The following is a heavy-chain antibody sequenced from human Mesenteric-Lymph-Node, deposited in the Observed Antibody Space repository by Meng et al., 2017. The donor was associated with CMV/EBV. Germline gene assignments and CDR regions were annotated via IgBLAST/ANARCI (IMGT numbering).Heavy chain of an antibody. D-gene: IGHD4-17*01. V-gene: IGHV3-30-3*01. CDR1: GFTFSSYA. CDR3: ARIRSDYYSGMDV. Sequence: LSLTCAASGFTFSSYAMHWVRQTPGKGLEWVAIISYDGKTYDRSNEYYAKSVKGRFTISRDNSKNSLYLQMNSLRAEDTAVYYCARIRSDYYSGMDVWGPGTTVTVSS. CDR2: ISYDGKTYDRSNE. J-gene: IGHJ6*02.